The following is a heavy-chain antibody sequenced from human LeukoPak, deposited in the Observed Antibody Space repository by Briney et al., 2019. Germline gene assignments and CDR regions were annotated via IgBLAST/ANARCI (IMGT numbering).Heavy chain of an antibody. CDR1: GFTFSGYG. Sequence: QPGRSLRLSCAASGFTFSGYGMHWVRLAPGKGLEWVADIWFDGKNEHFAASVKGRFTISRDNSKKTMYLQINSLRAEDTAVYYCARDCHCVNGLCHNSPGMDVWGRGTTVTVSS. J-gene: IGHJ6*02. V-gene: IGHV3-33*01. D-gene: IGHD2-8*01. CDR3: ARDCHCVNGLCHNSPGMDV. CDR2: IWFDGKNE.